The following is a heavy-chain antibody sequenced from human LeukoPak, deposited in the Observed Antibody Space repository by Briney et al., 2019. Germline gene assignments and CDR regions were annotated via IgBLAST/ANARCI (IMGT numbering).Heavy chain of an antibody. Sequence: ASVKVSCKASRYTFTGYYMHWVRQAPGQGLEWMGWINPNSGGTNYAQKFQGRVTMTRDTSISTAYMELSRLRSDDTAVYYCATAWGCTRPDCPFLHWGQGTLVTVSS. CDR3: ATAWGCTRPDCPFLH. V-gene: IGHV1-2*02. D-gene: IGHD6-6*01. J-gene: IGHJ4*02. CDR1: RYTFTGYY. CDR2: INPNSGGT.